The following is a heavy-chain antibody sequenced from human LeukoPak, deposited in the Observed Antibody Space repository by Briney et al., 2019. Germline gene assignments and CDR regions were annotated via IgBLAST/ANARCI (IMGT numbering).Heavy chain of an antibody. D-gene: IGHD5-18*01. CDR2: INHSGST. V-gene: IGHV4-34*01. CDR3: ARVLGYSYGYYPFDY. Sequence: SETLSLTCAVYGGSFSGYYWSWIRQPPGKGLEWIGEINHSGSTNYNPSLKSRVTISVDTSKNQFSLKLSSVTAADTAVYYCARVLGYSYGYYPFDYWGQGTLVTVSS. CDR1: GGSFSGYY. J-gene: IGHJ4*02.